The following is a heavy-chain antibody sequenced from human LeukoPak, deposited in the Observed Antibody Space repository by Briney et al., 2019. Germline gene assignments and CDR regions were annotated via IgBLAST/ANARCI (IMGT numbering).Heavy chain of an antibody. Sequence: PSQTLSLTCTVSGGSINSGNYYWSWIRQPAGKGLEWIGRIYTSGSTNSHPSLRTRVTISVDTTRNQFSLKLSSVTAADTAVYYCARGASYDSDDAFDIWGQGKMVTVSS. D-gene: IGHD3-3*01. J-gene: IGHJ3*02. CDR2: IYTSGST. CDR1: GGSINSGNYY. V-gene: IGHV4-61*02. CDR3: ARGASYDSDDAFDI.